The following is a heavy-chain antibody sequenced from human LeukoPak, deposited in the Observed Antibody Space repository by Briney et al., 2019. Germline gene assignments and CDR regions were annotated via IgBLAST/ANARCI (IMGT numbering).Heavy chain of an antibody. Sequence: SETLSLTCTVSGDSISSGDYYWSWIRQPAGKGLEWIGRISSSGSTNYNPSLKSRVTISVDTSKNQFSLKLSSVTAADTAVYYCARERTYYDILTGYSDDAFDIWGQGTMVTVSS. CDR2: ISSSGST. V-gene: IGHV4-61*02. D-gene: IGHD3-9*01. J-gene: IGHJ3*02. CDR3: ARERTYYDILTGYSDDAFDI. CDR1: GDSISSGDYY.